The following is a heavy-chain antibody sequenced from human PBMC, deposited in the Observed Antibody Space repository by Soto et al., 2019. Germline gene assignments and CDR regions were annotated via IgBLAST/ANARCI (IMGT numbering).Heavy chain of an antibody. Sequence: QVQLVESGGGVVQPGRSLRLSCAASGFTFSSYGMHWVRQAPGKGLEWVAVISYDGSNKYYADSVKGRFTISRDNSKNTLDLQMNSLRAEETAVYYCAKDHSGYWGQGTLVTVSS. J-gene: IGHJ4*02. CDR3: AKDHSGY. CDR1: GFTFSSYG. CDR2: ISYDGSNK. V-gene: IGHV3-30*18.